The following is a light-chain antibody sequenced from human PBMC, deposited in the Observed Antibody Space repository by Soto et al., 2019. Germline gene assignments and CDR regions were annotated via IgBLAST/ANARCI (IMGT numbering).Light chain of an antibody. CDR3: QHYNDWLTWA. V-gene: IGKV3-15*01. J-gene: IGKJ1*01. CDR1: QSVGTY. CDR2: GAS. Sequence: EIVVTQSPATLSVSPRERATPSSRFCQSVGTYLAWYQQRPGQAPRLLIYGASTRATGIPARFSGSGSGTDFTLTITSLQSEDFAVYYCQHYNDWLTWAFGQGTKVDIK.